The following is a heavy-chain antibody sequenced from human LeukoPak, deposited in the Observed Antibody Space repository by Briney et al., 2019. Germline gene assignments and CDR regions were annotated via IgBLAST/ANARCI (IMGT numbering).Heavy chain of an antibody. CDR3: ATSRTFDY. CDR1: GFPFSSYW. D-gene: IGHD2-2*01. CDR2: IKQEGSEK. V-gene: IGHV3-7*01. Sequence: GGSLRLSCTASGFPFSSYWMNCVRQAPGKGLEGVANIKQEGSEKYYVDSVKGRFTISRDNTKNSLYLQMNNLRTDDTAVYYCATSRTFDYWGQGTLVTVSS. J-gene: IGHJ4*02.